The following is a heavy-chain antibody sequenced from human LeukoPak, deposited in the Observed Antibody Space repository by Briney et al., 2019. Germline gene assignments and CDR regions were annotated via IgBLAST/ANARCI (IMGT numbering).Heavy chain of an antibody. V-gene: IGHV4-59*01. CDR1: GGSISSYY. CDR3: ARGSSGWPFDY. D-gene: IGHD6-19*01. CDR2: IYYSGST. J-gene: IGHJ4*02. Sequence: SETLSLTCTVSGGSISSYYWSWIRQPPGKGLEWIGYIYYSGSTNYNPSLKSRVTISVDTSKNQFSLKLSSVTAADTAVYYCARGSSGWPFDYWGQGTLVTVSS.